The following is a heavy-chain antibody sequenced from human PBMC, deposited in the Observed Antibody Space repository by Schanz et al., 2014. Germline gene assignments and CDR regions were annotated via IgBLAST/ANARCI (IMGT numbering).Heavy chain of an antibody. CDR3: AKDTGYCHGGACYCFEY. D-gene: IGHD2-8*02. J-gene: IGHJ4*02. CDR2: MSWNAGSL. CDR1: GFRFDDYA. V-gene: IGHV3-9*01. Sequence: EVQLVESGGGLVQPGRSLRLSCVASGFRFDDYAMHWVRQAPGKGLEWVSGMSWNAGSLGYGDSVKGRFTISRDNGKKSLYLQMNSLRAEDTAVYFCAKDTGYCHGGACYCFEYWGLGILVTVSS.